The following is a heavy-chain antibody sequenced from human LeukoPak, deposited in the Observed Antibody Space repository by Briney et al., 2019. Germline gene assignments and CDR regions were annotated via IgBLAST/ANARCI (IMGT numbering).Heavy chain of an antibody. CDR3: AAPRTVTSPFDY. D-gene: IGHD4-17*01. Sequence: GGSLRLSCAASGFTVSSNYMSWVRQAPGKGLEWVSVIYSGGSTYYADSVKGRFTISRDNSKNTLYLQMNSPRAEDTAVYYCAAPRTVTSPFDYWGQGTLVTVSS. CDR1: GFTVSSNY. V-gene: IGHV3-66*01. CDR2: IYSGGST. J-gene: IGHJ4*02.